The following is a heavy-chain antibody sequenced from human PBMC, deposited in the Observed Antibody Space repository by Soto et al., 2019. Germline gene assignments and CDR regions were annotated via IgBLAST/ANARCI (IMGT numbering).Heavy chain of an antibody. CDR3: ARELIGYCSGGSCYGMYV. CDR2: IIPIFGTA. V-gene: IGHV1-69*12. Sequence: QVQLVQSGAEVKKPGSSVKVSCKASGGTFSSYAISWVRQAPGQGLEWMGGIIPIFGTANYAQTFQGRVTITADESRSTAYMELSSLRSEDTAVYYCARELIGYCSGGSCYGMYVWGQGTTVTVSS. D-gene: IGHD2-15*01. CDR1: GGTFSSYA. J-gene: IGHJ6*02.